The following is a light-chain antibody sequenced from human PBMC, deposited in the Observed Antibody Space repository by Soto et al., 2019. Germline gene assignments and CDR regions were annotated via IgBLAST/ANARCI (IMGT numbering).Light chain of an antibody. J-gene: IGLJ1*01. Sequence: QSVLTQPPSASGSPGQSVTISCTGTSSDVGGYNFVSWYQHHPGKAPKLIIYEVNKRPSGVPNRFSGSKSGNTASLTVSGLQAEDEAYYYCNSYAGSNIYVFGTGTKLTVL. CDR1: SSDVGGYNF. CDR2: EVN. V-gene: IGLV2-8*01. CDR3: NSYAGSNIYV.